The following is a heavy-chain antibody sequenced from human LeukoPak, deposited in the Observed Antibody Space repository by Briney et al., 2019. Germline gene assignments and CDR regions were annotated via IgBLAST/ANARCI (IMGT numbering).Heavy chain of an antibody. V-gene: IGHV1-69*13. Sequence: ASVKVSCKASGGTFSSYAISWVRRAPGQGLEWMGGIIPIFGTANYAQKFQGRVTITADESTSTAYMELSSLRSEDTAVYYCARVPNLYNWIDPWGQGTLVTVSS. CDR3: ARVPNLYNWIDP. CDR1: GGTFSSYA. CDR2: IIPIFGTA. J-gene: IGHJ5*02. D-gene: IGHD2-8*01.